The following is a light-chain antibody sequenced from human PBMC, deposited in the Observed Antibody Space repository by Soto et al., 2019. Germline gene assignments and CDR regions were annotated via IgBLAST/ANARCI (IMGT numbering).Light chain of an antibody. CDR3: QKYDSAPLT. CDR2: AAS. J-gene: IGKJ4*01. Sequence: DIQMTQSPSSLSASVGDRVTIACRASQGISNNLAWYQQKPGKVPKLLIYAASTLESGVPSRFSGSRSGTAFTLTISSLQPEDVATYYGQKYDSAPLTFGGGTKVEIK. CDR1: QGISNN. V-gene: IGKV1-27*01.